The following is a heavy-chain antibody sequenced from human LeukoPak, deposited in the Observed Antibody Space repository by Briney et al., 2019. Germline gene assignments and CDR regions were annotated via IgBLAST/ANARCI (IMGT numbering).Heavy chain of an antibody. D-gene: IGHD1-7*01. Sequence: GASVKVSCKASGGTFSSYAISWVRQAPGRGLEWMGGIIPIFGTANYAQKFQGRVTITTDESTSTAYMELSSLRSEDTAVYYCAKLTGTTSYWGQGTLVTVSS. CDR3: AKLTGTTSY. V-gene: IGHV1-69*05. CDR1: GGTFSSYA. J-gene: IGHJ4*02. CDR2: IIPIFGTA.